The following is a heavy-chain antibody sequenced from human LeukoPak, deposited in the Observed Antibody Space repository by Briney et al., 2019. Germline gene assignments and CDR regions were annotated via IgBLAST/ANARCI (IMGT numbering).Heavy chain of an antibody. CDR2: ISSSSSYI. Sequence: GGSLRLSCAVSGFTFSSYSMNWVRQAPGKGLEWVSSISSSSSYIYYADSVKGRFTISRDNAKNSLYLQMNSLRAEDTAVYYCARDYGDYYYYYGMDVWGQGTTVTVSS. V-gene: IGHV3-21*01. D-gene: IGHD4-17*01. CDR1: GFTFSSYS. CDR3: ARDYGDYYYYYGMDV. J-gene: IGHJ6*02.